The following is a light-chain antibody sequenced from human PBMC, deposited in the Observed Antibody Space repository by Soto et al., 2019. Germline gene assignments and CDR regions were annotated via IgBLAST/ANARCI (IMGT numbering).Light chain of an antibody. CDR1: SSDVGRYNL. V-gene: IGLV2-23*02. Sequence: QSALTQPASVSGSPGQSITISCTGTSSDVGRYNLVSWYQQHPGKAPKLMMYEVSKRPSGVSNRFSGSKSGNTASLTISGLQAEDEADYYCCSYAGSSTSHVVFGGGTKLTVL. J-gene: IGLJ2*01. CDR2: EVS. CDR3: CSYAGSSTSHVV.